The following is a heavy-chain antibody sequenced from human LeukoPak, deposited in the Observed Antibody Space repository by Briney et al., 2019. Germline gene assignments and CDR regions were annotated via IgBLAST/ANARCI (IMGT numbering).Heavy chain of an antibody. CDR1: GGSISSYY. V-gene: IGHV4-59*01. J-gene: IGHJ5*02. CDR2: IYYSGST. D-gene: IGHD3-10*01. Sequence: SETLSLTCTVSGGSISSYYWSWIRQPPGKGLEWIGYIYYSGSTNYNPSLKSRVTISVDTSKNQFSLKLSSVTAADTAVYYCARYPGRNWFDPWGQGTLVTVSS. CDR3: ARYPGRNWFDP.